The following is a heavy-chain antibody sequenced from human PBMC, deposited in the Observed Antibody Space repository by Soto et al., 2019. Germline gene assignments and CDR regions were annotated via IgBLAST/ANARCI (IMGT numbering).Heavy chain of an antibody. CDR2: ISASGGST. V-gene: IGHV3-23*01. D-gene: IGHD3-3*01. Sequence: EVQLLESGGGLVQPGGSLRLSCAASGFTFSSSATSWVRKAPGKGLGWVSSISASGGSTYYADSVKGRFTIYRDSSKNTLYQQMNSLRAEDTTVYHCEKGPTICGGVLSYSCYYCLDVWGQGTTVTVSS. CDR1: GFTFSSSA. CDR3: EKGPTICGGVLSYSCYYCLDV. J-gene: IGHJ6*02.